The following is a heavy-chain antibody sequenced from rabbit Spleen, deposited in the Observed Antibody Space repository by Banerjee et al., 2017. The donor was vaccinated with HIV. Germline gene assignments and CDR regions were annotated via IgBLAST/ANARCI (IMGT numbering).Heavy chain of an antibody. D-gene: IGHD4-1*01. CDR2: IDAGSSGST. CDR1: GFSFGTIYY. Sequence: QSLEESGGDLVKPGASLTLTCTASGFSFGTIYYMCWVRQAPGKGLEWIGCIDAGSSGSTYYASWAKGRFTISKTSSTTVTLQMTSLTGADTATYFCARDLAGVIGWNFSLWGQGTLVTVS. V-gene: IGHV1S40*01. CDR3: ARDLAGVIGWNFSL. J-gene: IGHJ4*01.